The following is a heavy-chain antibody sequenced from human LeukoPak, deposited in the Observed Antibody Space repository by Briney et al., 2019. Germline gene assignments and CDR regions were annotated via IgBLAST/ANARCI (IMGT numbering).Heavy chain of an antibody. CDR3: ARDPMYSSLPLGWFDP. V-gene: IGHV3-7*01. Sequence: PGGSLRLSCAASGFTFSSSWMTWVRQAPGKGLEWVASIREDGSQKSAVDSVRGRFTIARDNAKNSVYLQMDSLRAEDTAVYYCARDPMYSSLPLGWFDPWGQGTLVTVSS. D-gene: IGHD6-13*01. CDR1: GFTFSSSW. J-gene: IGHJ5*02. CDR2: IREDGSQK.